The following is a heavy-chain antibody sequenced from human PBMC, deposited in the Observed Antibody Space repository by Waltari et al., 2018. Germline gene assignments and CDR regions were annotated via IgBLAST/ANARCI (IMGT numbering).Heavy chain of an antibody. V-gene: IGHV4-30-4*08. CDR2: IYYSGTN. CDR1: GGSISSGDYY. D-gene: IGHD2-2*01. Sequence: QVQLQESGPGLVKPSQTLSLTCTVSGGSISSGDYYWSWIRQPPGKGLEWIGYIYYSGTNYHNPSLKGRVTLSVDTSKNQFSLKLSSVTAADTAVYYCARARRYCSSTSCSTGRRIYYYMDVWGKGTTVTISS. J-gene: IGHJ6*03. CDR3: ARARRYCSSTSCSTGRRIYYYMDV.